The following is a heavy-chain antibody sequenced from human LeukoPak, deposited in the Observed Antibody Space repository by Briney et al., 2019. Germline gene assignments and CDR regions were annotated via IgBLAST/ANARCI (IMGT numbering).Heavy chain of an antibody. CDR2: IYYSGIQFSRST. Sequence: KPSETLSLPCTVSGASISNNYWSWLRQPPGKAPEWIGYIYYSGIQFSRSTNYTPSLKSRVTISVDMSKNQFSLKLTSVTAADTAMYYCARGRRNFDIWGRGTLVTVSS. CDR1: GASISNNY. J-gene: IGHJ2*01. CDR3: ARGRRNFDI. V-gene: IGHV4-59*01.